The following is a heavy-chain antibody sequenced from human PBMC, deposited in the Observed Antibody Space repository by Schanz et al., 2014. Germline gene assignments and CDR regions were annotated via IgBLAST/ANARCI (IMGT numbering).Heavy chain of an antibody. Sequence: EVQLVESGGGLVQPGGSLRLSCAASGFTLSNSDMHWVRQGTGKGLEWVSTIGYLGDTYYPDSVKGRFTVSRDSGQNSLYLQMNSLRAEDTAVYYCARGGYGSGSYREFDYWGRGTLVTVSS. J-gene: IGHJ4*02. V-gene: IGHV3-13*01. D-gene: IGHD3-10*01. CDR3: ARGGYGSGSYREFDY. CDR2: IGYLGDT. CDR1: GFTLSNSD.